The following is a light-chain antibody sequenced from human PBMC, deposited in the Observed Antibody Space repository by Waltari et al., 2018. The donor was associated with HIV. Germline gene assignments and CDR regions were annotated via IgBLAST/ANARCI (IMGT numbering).Light chain of an antibody. CDR3: AAWDDSVNGDVI. Sequence: QSVLTQPPSASGTPGQRVTISCSGRNSNIGSNSVSWYQQVPGTAPKLLIYGNSQRPSGVPDRFSSSKSGNSASLAISGLRSEDEADYYCAAWDDSVNGDVIFGGGTKLTVL. CDR2: GNS. J-gene: IGLJ2*01. V-gene: IGLV1-44*01. CDR1: NSNIGSNS.